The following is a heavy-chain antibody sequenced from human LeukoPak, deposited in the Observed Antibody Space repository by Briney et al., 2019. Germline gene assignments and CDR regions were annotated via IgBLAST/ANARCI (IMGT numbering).Heavy chain of an antibody. CDR2: IKSKTDGGTT. D-gene: IGHD2-21*02. V-gene: IGHV3-15*01. Sequence: GGSLRLSCAASGFTFSNAWMSWVRQAPGKGLEWVGRIKSKTDGGTTDYAAPVKGRFTISRDDSKNTLYLQMNSLKTEDTAVYYCTTFVVVTARNRVGATSYWGQETLVTVSS. CDR3: TTFVVVTARNRVGATSY. CDR1: GFTFSNAW. J-gene: IGHJ4*02.